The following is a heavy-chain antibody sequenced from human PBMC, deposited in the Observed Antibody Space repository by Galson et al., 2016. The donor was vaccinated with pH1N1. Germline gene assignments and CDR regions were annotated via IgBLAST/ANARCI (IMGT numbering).Heavy chain of an antibody. CDR2: ITGSGGNT. Sequence: SLRLSCAASGFSFSTYAMRWVRQAPGKRLEWVCSITGSGGNTYDTHTVKGRFTISRDNARNTLYLQMNSLRAEDTAVYYCAKHDGSGYYYSRRLHWGQGTLVTVSS. CDR1: GFSFSTYA. J-gene: IGHJ4*02. D-gene: IGHD3-3*01. CDR3: AKHDGSGYYYSRRLH. V-gene: IGHV3-23*01.